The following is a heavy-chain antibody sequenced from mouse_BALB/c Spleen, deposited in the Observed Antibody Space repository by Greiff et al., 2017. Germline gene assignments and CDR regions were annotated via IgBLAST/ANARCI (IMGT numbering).Heavy chain of an antibody. D-gene: IGHD2-10*01. CDR2: IWSGGST. J-gene: IGHJ4*01. Sequence: QVQLKQSGPGLVAPSQSLSITCTVSGFSLTSYGVHWVRQPPGKGLEWLGVIWSGGSTDYNAAFISRLSISKDNSKSQVFFKMNSLQANDTAIYYCARNSYYGNGGYAMDYWGQGTSVTVSS. CDR3: ARNSYYGNGGYAMDY. V-gene: IGHV2-2*02. CDR1: GFSLTSYG.